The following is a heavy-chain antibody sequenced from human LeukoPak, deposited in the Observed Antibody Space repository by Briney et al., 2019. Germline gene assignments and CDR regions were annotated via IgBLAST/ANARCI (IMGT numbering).Heavy chain of an antibody. CDR1: GFTFSSYW. Sequence: GGSLRLSCAASGFTFSSYWMSWVRQVPGKGLEWVANIRHDGSEKYFVDSVKGRFTISRDNAKNSLYLQMNSLRAEETAVYYCARDGMGVIKAFDTWGQGTMVTVSS. CDR2: IRHDGSEK. CDR3: ARDGMGVIKAFDT. V-gene: IGHV3-7*05. D-gene: IGHD3-10*01. J-gene: IGHJ3*02.